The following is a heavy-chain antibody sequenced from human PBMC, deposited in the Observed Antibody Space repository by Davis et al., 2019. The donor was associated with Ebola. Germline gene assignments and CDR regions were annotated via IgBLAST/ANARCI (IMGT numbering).Heavy chain of an antibody. CDR3: AREGYCSGGSCYHFDY. Sequence: ASVKVSCKASGGTFSSYAISWVRQAPGQGLEWMGWINPNSGGTNYAQKFQGWVTMTRDTSISTAYMELSRLRSDDTAVYYCAREGYCSGGSCYHFDYWGQGTLVTVSS. CDR1: GGTFSSYA. CDR2: INPNSGGT. J-gene: IGHJ4*02. V-gene: IGHV1-2*04. D-gene: IGHD2-15*01.